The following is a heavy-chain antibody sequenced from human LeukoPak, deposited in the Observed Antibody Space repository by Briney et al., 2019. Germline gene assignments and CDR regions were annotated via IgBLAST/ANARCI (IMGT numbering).Heavy chain of an antibody. CDR1: GYTFTSYG. CDR3: ARVVVVKDYYGMDV. V-gene: IGHV1-18*01. J-gene: IGHJ6*02. Sequence: ASVKVSCKASGYTFTSYGISWVRQAPGQGLEWMGWISAYNGNTNYAQKLQGRVTMTTDTSTSTACMELRSLRSDDTAVYYCARVVVVKDYYGMDVWGQGTTVTVSS. D-gene: IGHD2-2*01. CDR2: ISAYNGNT.